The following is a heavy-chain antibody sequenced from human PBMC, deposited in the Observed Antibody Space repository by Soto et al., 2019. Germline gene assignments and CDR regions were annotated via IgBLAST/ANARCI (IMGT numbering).Heavy chain of an antibody. D-gene: IGHD1-26*01. J-gene: IGHJ4*02. Sequence: EVQLVESGGGLVKPGGSLRLSCVISGFTFNNAWMNWVRQAPGKGLEWVGGMKNNGATDYAAPVRGRFTISRDDSRDTLYLQMNNLETEDTAVYYCTTDLSPPEGPSYPIDYWGQGTLVTVSS. CDR2: MKNNGAT. V-gene: IGHV3-15*01. CDR3: TTDLSPPEGPSYPIDY. CDR1: GFTFNNAW.